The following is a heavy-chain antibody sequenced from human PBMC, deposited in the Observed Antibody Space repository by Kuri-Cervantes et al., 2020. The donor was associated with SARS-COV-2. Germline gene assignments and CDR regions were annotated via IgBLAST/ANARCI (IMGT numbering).Heavy chain of an antibody. CDR3: ARAIQIDY. CDR2: IWYDGSNK. CDR1: GFTFSSYG. Sequence: GGSLRPSCAASGFTFSSYGMHGVRQAPGKGLEWVVVIWYDGSNKYYADSVKGRFTISRDNSKNTLYLQMNSLRAEDTAVYYCARAIQIDYWGQGTLVTVSS. J-gene: IGHJ4*02. V-gene: IGHV3-33*01. D-gene: IGHD3-3*01.